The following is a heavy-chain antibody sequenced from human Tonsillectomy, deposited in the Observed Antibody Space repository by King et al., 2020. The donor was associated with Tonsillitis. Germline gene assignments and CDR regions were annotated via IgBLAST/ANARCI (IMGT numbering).Heavy chain of an antibody. CDR3: AKVGLWFGELLSGYFDY. D-gene: IGHD3-10*01. J-gene: IGHJ4*02. CDR1: GFTFSNYA. V-gene: IGHV3-23*04. CDR2: ISSSGGST. Sequence: VQLVESGGGLVQPGGSLRVSCAASGFTFSNYAMTWVRQAPGKGLEWVSSISSSGGSTYYADSVKGRFSISRDNHDNTLYLQMNGLGAEDTAVYYCAKVGLWFGELLSGYFDYWGQGTLVTVSS.